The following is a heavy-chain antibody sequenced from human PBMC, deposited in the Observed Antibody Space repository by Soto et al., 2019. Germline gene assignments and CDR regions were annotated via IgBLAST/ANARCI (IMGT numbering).Heavy chain of an antibody. CDR1: GYIFMNYY. CDR2: INPNGGST. Sequence: QVQLVQFGAEVKKPGASVKVSCKASGYIFMNYYIRWVRQAPGQGLEWIGIINPNGGSTNYAQKFRGRVTLARDTSTSTVYMDLSSLRSEDTAMYYCARDLAAGDFWGQGTLVTVSS. D-gene: IGHD6-13*01. CDR3: ARDLAAGDF. J-gene: IGHJ4*02. V-gene: IGHV1-46*01.